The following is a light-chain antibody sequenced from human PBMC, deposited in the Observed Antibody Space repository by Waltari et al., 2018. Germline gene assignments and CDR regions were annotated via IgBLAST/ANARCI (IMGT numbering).Light chain of an antibody. CDR3: QTWGTGIWV. Sequence: QLVLTQSPSASASLGASVKLTCTLSSGHSSYALDSHQQQPEKGPRYLMKLNSDGSHSKGDGIPDRFSGSSSGAERYLTISSLQSEDEADYYCQTWGTGIWVFGGGTKLTVL. V-gene: IGLV4-69*01. CDR1: SGHSSYA. CDR2: LNSDGSH. J-gene: IGLJ3*02.